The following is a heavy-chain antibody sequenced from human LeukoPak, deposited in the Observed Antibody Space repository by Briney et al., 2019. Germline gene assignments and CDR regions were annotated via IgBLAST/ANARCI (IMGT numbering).Heavy chain of an antibody. D-gene: IGHD3-9*01. V-gene: IGHV3-48*01. CDR1: GFTLRDFS. CDR2: ISPRSDNI. Sequence: GGSLRLSCTASGFTLRDFSMNWVRQAPGKGLELVSHISPRSDNISYADSVKGRFTISRDNAKNSLYLQMNSLRGEDMAVYYCVRDHDWAFDYWGQGTLVPVSS. J-gene: IGHJ4*02. CDR3: VRDHDWAFDY.